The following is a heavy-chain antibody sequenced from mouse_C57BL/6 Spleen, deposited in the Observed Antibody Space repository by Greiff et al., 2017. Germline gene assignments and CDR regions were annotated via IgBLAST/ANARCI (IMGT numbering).Heavy chain of an antibody. V-gene: IGHV5-9-1*02. CDR2: ISSGGDYI. J-gene: IGHJ1*03. CDR1: GFTFSSYA. Sequence: EVMLVESGAGLVKPGGSLKLSCAASGFTFSSYAMSWVRQTPEKRLEWVAYISSGGDYIYYADTVKGRFTLSRDNARNTLYLQMSSLKSEDTAMYYCTRVPITTVVAPYWYVDVWGTGTTVTVSS. CDR3: TRVPITTVVAPYWYVDV. D-gene: IGHD1-1*01.